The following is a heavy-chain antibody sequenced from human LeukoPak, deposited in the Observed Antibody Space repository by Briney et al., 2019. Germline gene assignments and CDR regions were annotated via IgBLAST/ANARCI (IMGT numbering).Heavy chain of an antibody. V-gene: IGHV3-11*04. CDR1: GFTFSDYY. J-gene: IGHJ4*02. CDR3: ARSGGIVLMVYADY. D-gene: IGHD2-8*01. Sequence: PGGSLRLSCAASGFTFSDYYMSWIRQAPGKGLEWVSYISSSGSTIYYADFVKGRFTISRDNSKNTLYLQMNSLRAEDTAVYYCARSGGIVLMVYADYWGQGTLVTVSS. CDR2: ISSSGSTI.